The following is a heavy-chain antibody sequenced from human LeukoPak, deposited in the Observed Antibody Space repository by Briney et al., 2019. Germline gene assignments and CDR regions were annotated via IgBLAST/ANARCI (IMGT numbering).Heavy chain of an antibody. CDR1: GFTFSTYW. D-gene: IGHD6-19*01. CDR2: MKGDGSDK. Sequence: GGSLRLSCAASGFTFSTYWMSWVRQAPGKGLEWVANMKGDGSDKNYVDPVKGRFTIYGDNAKNSMYLQMNRLRDDGSAVYYCARDEGSGWFVYWGQGILVIVSS. CDR3: ARDEGSGWFVY. V-gene: IGHV3-7*04. J-gene: IGHJ4*02.